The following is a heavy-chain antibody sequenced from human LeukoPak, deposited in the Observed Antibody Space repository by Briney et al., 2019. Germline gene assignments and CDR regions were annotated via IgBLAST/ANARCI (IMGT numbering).Heavy chain of an antibody. Sequence: SETLSLTCTVSGGSISSGGYYWSWIRQHPGKGLEWIGYIYYSGSTYYNPSLKSRVTISVDTSKNQFSLKLSSVTAADTAVYYCARDGSMSDYGMDVWGQGTTVTVSS. J-gene: IGHJ6*02. CDR3: ARDGSMSDYGMDV. D-gene: IGHD1-1*01. CDR2: IYYSGST. V-gene: IGHV4-31*03. CDR1: GGSISSGGYY.